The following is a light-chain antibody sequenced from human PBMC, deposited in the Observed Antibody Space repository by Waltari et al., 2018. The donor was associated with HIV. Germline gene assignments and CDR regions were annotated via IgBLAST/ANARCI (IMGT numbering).Light chain of an antibody. CDR1: SGDIGNYDY. Sequence: QPALIQPPSASGSPGQSVTISCTGTSGDIGNYDYVSWYQQHPGKAPQIIIYEVSQRASGVPARSSGSKSGNTASLTVSGLQAEDEADYYCASYAGHDRFVLLGGGTKVTVL. J-gene: IGLJ2*01. CDR3: ASYAGHDRFVL. CDR2: EVS. V-gene: IGLV2-8*01.